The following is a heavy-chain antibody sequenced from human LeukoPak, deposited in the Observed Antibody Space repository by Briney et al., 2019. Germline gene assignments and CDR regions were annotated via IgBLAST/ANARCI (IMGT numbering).Heavy chain of an antibody. J-gene: IGHJ4*02. Sequence: PGGSLRLSCAASGFTFSSYWMSWVRQAPGKGLEWVANMKQDGSEKYYVDSVKGRFTISRDNAKNSLYLQMTSLGADDTAVYYCASGGYTYHYWGQGTLVTV. V-gene: IGHV3-7*02. CDR2: MKQDGSEK. D-gene: IGHD5-18*01. CDR1: GFTFSSYW. CDR3: ASGGYTYHY.